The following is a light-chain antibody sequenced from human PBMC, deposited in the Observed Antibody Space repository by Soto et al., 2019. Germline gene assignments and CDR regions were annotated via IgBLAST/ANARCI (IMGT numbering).Light chain of an antibody. V-gene: IGKV3-20*01. CDR2: AAS. J-gene: IGKJ3*01. Sequence: EIVLTQSPGTLSLSPGERATLSCRASQTLSTNSLAWYQQRPGQTPRLLIYAASTRDTDIPDRFNGSGSGTDFALPISRLEPEDFSLYYCQQYNDSPLTFGPGNKVDVK. CDR3: QQYNDSPLT. CDR1: QTLSTNS.